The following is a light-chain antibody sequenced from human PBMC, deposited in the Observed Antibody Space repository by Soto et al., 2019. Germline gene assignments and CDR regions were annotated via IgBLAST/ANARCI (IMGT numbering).Light chain of an antibody. Sequence: EVVLTLSPATLSVSPGERATLSCRASQNINNNLAWYQHKPGQAPRLLIYGASTRATGIPARFSGSGSGTEFTLTISSLQSEDFAVYYCHQRQSWPRTFGQGTTVDI. CDR3: HQRQSWPRT. CDR1: QNINNN. J-gene: IGKJ1*01. CDR2: GAS. V-gene: IGKV3-15*01.